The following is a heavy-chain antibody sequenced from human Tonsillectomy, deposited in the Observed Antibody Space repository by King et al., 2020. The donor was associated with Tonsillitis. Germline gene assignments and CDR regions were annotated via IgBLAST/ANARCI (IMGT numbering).Heavy chain of an antibody. Sequence: VQLVESGGGVVQPGRSLRLSCAASGFTFSSYGMHWVRQAPGKGLEWVAVISYDGSNKYYADSVKGRFTISRDNSKNTLYLQMNSLGAEDTAVYYCAKDQEEGYCSSTSCFLSARGHYMDVWGKGTTVTVSS. CDR3: AKDQEEGYCSSTSCFLSARGHYMDV. CDR1: GFTFSSYG. D-gene: IGHD2-2*01. V-gene: IGHV3-30*18. CDR2: ISYDGSNK. J-gene: IGHJ6*03.